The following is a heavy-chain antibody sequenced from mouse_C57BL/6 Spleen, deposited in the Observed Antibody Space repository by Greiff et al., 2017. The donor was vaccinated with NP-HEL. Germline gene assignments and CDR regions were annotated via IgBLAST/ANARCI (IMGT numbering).Heavy chain of an antibody. Sequence: QVQLQQPGAELVMPGASVKLSCKASGYTFTSYWMHWVKQRPGQGLEWIGEIDPSDSYTNYNQKFKGKSTLTVYKSSSTFFMQLSSLTAEDSAVYCGARKGGRRDWCFDVWGTGTTVTVSS. CDR3: ARKGGRRDWCFDV. CDR2: IDPSDSYT. J-gene: IGHJ1*03. CDR1: GYTFTSYW. V-gene: IGHV1-69*01.